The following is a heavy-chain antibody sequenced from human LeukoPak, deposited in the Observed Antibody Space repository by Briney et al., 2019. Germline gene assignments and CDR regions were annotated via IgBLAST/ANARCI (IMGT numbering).Heavy chain of an antibody. Sequence: SETLSLTCTVSGGSISSSSYYWSWIRQPPGKGLEWIGEINHSGSTNYNPSLKSRVTISVDTSKNQFSLKLSSVTAADTAVYYCARSGLWFGDPGLFDYWGQGTLVTVSS. CDR2: INHSGST. V-gene: IGHV4-39*07. CDR3: ARSGLWFGDPGLFDY. D-gene: IGHD3-10*01. J-gene: IGHJ4*02. CDR1: GGSISSSSYY.